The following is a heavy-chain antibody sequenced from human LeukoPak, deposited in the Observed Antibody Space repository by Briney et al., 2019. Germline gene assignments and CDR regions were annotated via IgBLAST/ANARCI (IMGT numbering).Heavy chain of an antibody. CDR3: ARGGRYYYDSSGYARGYYYYGMDV. J-gene: IGHJ6*02. Sequence: GGSLRLSCAASGFTFSSYDMHWVRHATGKGLEWVSAIGTAGDTYYPGSVKGRFTISRENAKNSLYLQMNSLRAGDTAVYYCARGGRYYYDSSGYARGYYYYGMDVWGQGTTVTVSS. D-gene: IGHD3-22*01. CDR1: GFTFSSYD. CDR2: IGTAGDT. V-gene: IGHV3-13*01.